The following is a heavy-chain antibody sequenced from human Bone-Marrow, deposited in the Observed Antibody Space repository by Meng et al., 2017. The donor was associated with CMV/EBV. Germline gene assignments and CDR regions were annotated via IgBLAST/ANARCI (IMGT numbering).Heavy chain of an antibody. CDR2: INPSGGST. V-gene: IGHV1-46*01. D-gene: IGHD3-22*01. CDR3: ARDWYYYDSSGYFYYYYYGMDV. CDR1: GYTFTSYY. Sequence: ASVKVSCEASGYTFTSYYMHWVRQAPGQGLEWMGIINPSGGSTSYAQKFQGRVTMTRDTSTSTVYMELSSLRSEDTAVYYCARDWYYYDSSGYFYYYYYGMDVWGQGTTVTVSS. J-gene: IGHJ6*02.